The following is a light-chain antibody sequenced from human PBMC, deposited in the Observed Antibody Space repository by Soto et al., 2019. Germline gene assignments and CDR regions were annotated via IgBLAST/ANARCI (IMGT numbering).Light chain of an antibody. CDR3: QQRHMWPIT. CDR1: QGVSRK. J-gene: IGKJ5*01. Sequence: DIVMTQSPATLSVAPGERVTFSCRASQGVSRKLAWYQHKPGQAPRLLISGASTGATGIPPRFSGSGSGTDFTLTISSLEPEDSAVYYCQQRHMWPITFGQGTRLEI. CDR2: GAS. V-gene: IGKV3-11*01.